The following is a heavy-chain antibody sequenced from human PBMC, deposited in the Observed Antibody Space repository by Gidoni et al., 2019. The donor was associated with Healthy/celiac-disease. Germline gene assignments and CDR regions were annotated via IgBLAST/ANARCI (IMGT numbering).Heavy chain of an antibody. CDR1: GFTCRSYS. CDR3: ARDGYYDSSGYEDYYYYMDV. D-gene: IGHD3-22*01. CDR2: ISSSSSTI. Sequence: EVQLVESGGGLVQPGGSLRLSCAPSGFTCRSYSMKWVRQAPGKGLEWVSYISSSSSTIYYADSVKGRFTISRDNAKNSLYLQMNSLRDEDTAVYYCARDGYYDSSGYEDYYYYMDVWGKGTTVTVSS. J-gene: IGHJ6*03. V-gene: IGHV3-48*02.